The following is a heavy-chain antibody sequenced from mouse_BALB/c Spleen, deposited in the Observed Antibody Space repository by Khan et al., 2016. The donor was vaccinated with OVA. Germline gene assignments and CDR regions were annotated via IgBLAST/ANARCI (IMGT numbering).Heavy chain of an antibody. CDR1: GYSFTGYF. CDR2: INPHIGET. D-gene: IGHD1-1*01. Sequence: EVQLQQSGPELVKPGASVKISCKASGYSFTGYFMNWVMQSHGKSLEWIGRINPHIGETFYNPKFKGKVTLTADESSSTAHLELRSLASEDSAVDYWARIYGSDFDYWGQGTSLTVSS. J-gene: IGHJ2*02. CDR3: ARIYGSDFDY. V-gene: IGHV1-20*02.